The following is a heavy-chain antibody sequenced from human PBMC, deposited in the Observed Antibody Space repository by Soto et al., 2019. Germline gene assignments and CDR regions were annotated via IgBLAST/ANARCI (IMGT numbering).Heavy chain of an antibody. Sequence: GASVKVSCKASGYTFTGYYMHWVRPAPGQGLEWMGWINPNSGGTNYAQKFQGRVTMTRDTSISTAYMELSRLRSDDTAVYYCARVKGVGATWGLDYWGQGTPVTVSS. J-gene: IGHJ4*02. D-gene: IGHD1-26*01. CDR1: GYTFTGYY. CDR2: INPNSGGT. CDR3: ARVKGVGATWGLDY. V-gene: IGHV1-2*02.